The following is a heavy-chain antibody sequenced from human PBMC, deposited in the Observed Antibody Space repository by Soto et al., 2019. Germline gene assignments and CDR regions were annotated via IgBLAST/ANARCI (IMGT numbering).Heavy chain of an antibody. CDR1: GYTFTSYG. J-gene: IGHJ4*02. CDR3: AIEYSGSLNFDY. CDR2: ISAYNGNT. D-gene: IGHD1-26*01. V-gene: IGHV1-18*01. Sequence: ASVKVSCKASGYTFTSYGISWVRQAPGQGLEWMGWISAYNGNTNYAQKLQGRVTMATDTSTSTAYMELRSLRSDDTAVYYCAIEYSGSLNFDYWGQGTLVTVSS.